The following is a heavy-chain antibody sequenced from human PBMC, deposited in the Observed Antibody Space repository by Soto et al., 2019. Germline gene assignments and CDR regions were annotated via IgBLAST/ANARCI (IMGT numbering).Heavy chain of an antibody. Sequence: GGSLRLSCAASGFTFTSYGMHWVRQAPGKGLEWVAVIWYDGSNKYYVDSVKGRFTISRDNSKNRLYLQMNSLRAEDTAVYYCARIHDSNYYYYGMDVWGQGTPVTVSS. J-gene: IGHJ6*02. V-gene: IGHV3-33*01. CDR3: ARIHDSNYYYYGMDV. CDR2: IWYDGSNK. CDR1: GFTFTSYG. D-gene: IGHD5-18*01.